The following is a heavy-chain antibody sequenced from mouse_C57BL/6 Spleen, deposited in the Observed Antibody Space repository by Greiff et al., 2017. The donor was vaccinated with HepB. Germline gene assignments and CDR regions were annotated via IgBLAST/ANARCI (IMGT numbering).Heavy chain of an antibody. CDR3: ARNHGYYGYFDV. J-gene: IGHJ1*03. D-gene: IGHD2-2*01. CDR1: GFSLTSYG. V-gene: IGHV2-2*01. CDR2: IWSGGST. Sequence: QVQLKESGPGLVQPSQSLSITCTVSGFSLTSYGVHWVRQSPGKGLEWLGVIWSGGSTDYNAAFISRLSISKDNSKSQVFLKMSSLQADDTAIYYCARNHGYYGYFDVWGTGTTVTVSS.